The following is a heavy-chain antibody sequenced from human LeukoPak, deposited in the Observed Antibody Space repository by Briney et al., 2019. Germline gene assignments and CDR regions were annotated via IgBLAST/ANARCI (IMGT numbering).Heavy chain of an antibody. Sequence: PSETLSLTCTVSGGSISSYYWSWIRQPPGKGLEWIGYIYYSGSTNYNPSLKSRVTISVDTSKNQLSLKLSSVAAADTAVYYCARLRGDQHQRPNWFDPWGQGTLVTVSS. D-gene: IGHD2-2*01. J-gene: IGHJ5*02. CDR3: ARLRGDQHQRPNWFDP. CDR1: GGSISSYY. V-gene: IGHV4-59*08. CDR2: IYYSGST.